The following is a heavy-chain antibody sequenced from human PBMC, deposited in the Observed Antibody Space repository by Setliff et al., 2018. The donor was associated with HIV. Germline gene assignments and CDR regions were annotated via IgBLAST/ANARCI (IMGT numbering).Heavy chain of an antibody. Sequence: GGSLRLSCGASGVGSLAPTMNWVRQAPGKGLEWVATITGAGARTSLGQDRGGRTYYAESVKGRFTISRDNSKNTLYLQMNSLRADDTAVYYCAKIPVAAQYYNFWSGHPWGQGTLVTVSS. CDR3: AKIPVAAQYYNFWSGHP. J-gene: IGHJ5*02. D-gene: IGHD3-3*01. V-gene: IGHV3-23*01. CDR2: ITGAGARTSLGQDRGGRT. CDR1: GVGSLAPT.